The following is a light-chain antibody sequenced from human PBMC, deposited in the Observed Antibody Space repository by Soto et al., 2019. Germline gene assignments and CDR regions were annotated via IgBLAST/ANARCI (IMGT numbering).Light chain of an antibody. CDR1: SSDVGGYNY. CDR3: SSYATNYNYV. CDR2: EVS. Sequence: QPVLTQPPSASGSPGQSVTISCTGTSSDVGGYNYVSWYQQHPGKAPKLMIFEVSKRSSGVPDRFSGSKSGNTASLTVSGLLAEDEADHYCSSYATNYNYVFGTGTKLTVL. V-gene: IGLV2-8*01. J-gene: IGLJ1*01.